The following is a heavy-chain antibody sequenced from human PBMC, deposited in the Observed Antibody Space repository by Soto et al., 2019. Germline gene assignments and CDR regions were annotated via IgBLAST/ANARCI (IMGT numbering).Heavy chain of an antibody. CDR1: GFTFSDYY. J-gene: IGHJ6*02. CDR3: ARVYSYYDFWSGMDV. V-gene: IGHV3-11*01. D-gene: IGHD3-3*01. Sequence: GGSLRPSCAASGFTFSDYYMSWIRQAPGKGLEWVSYISSSGSTIYYADSVKGRFTISRDNAKNSLYLQMNSLRAEDTAVYYCARVYSYYDFWSGMDVWGQGTTVTVSS. CDR2: ISSSGSTI.